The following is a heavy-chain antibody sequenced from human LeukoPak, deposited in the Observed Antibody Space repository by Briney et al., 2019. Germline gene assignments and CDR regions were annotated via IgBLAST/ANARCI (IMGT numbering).Heavy chain of an antibody. Sequence: ASVNVSCKASGYTFTSYGISWVRQAPGQGLEWMGWISAYNGNTNYAQKFQERVTITRDMSTSTAYMELSSLRSEDTAVYYCAAEGGYDLVYWGQGTLVTVSS. V-gene: IGHV1-18*01. J-gene: IGHJ4*02. D-gene: IGHD5-12*01. CDR1: GYTFTSYG. CDR3: AAEGGYDLVY. CDR2: ISAYNGNT.